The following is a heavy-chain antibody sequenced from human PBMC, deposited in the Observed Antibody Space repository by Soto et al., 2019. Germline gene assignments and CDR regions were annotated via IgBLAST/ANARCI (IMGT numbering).Heavy chain of an antibody. CDR2: MNPNNGYT. Sequence: ASVKVSCKTSGYTFTSYDIHWVRQATGQGLEWMGWMNPNNGYTDYAQKFQGRVTMTRDASLSTAYMELSSLTSDDTAVYYCARGRGWRDYWGQGTLVTVSS. V-gene: IGHV1-8*01. D-gene: IGHD6-19*01. CDR1: GYTFTSYD. J-gene: IGHJ4*02. CDR3: ARGRGWRDY.